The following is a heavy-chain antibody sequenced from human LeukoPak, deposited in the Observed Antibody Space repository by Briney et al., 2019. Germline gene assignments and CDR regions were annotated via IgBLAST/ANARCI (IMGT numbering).Heavy chain of an antibody. J-gene: IGHJ4*02. D-gene: IGHD3-10*01. CDR2: IYSGGST. V-gene: IGHV3-53*01. CDR1: GFTVSSNY. CDR3: AREVVRGVIDY. Sequence: GGSLRLCCAASGFTVSSNYMSWVRQAPGKGLEWVSVIYSGGSTYYADSVKGRFTISRDNSKNTLYLQMNSLRAEDTAVYYCAREVVRGVIDYWGQGTLVTVSS.